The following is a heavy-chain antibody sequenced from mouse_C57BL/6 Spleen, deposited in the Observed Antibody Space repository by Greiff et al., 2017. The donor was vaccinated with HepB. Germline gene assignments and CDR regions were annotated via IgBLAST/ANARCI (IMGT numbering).Heavy chain of an antibody. J-gene: IGHJ4*01. Sequence: QVQLQQPGAELVKPGASVKLSCKASGYTFTSYWMHWVKQRPGRGLEWIGRIDPNSGGTKYNEKFKSKATLTVDKPSSTAYMQLSSLTSEDAAVDDGARGWDGDDGNDYYAVDYWGKGTSVTVAA. CDR2: IDPNSGGT. V-gene: IGHV1-72*01. D-gene: IGHD2-2*01. CDR3: ARGWDGDDGNDYYAVDY. CDR1: GYTFTSYW.